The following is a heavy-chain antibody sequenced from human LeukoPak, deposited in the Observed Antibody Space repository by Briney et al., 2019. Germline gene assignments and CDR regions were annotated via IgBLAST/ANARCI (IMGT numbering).Heavy chain of an antibody. D-gene: IGHD3-3*01. CDR2: INHSGST. J-gene: IGHJ4*02. V-gene: IGHV4-34*01. Sequence: SETLSLTCNVSGGSISSYYWSWIRQPPGKGLEWIGEINHSGSTNYNPSLKSRVTISLDTSKSQFSLKVRYVTAADTAVYYCARGLNDSWTGENYWGQGTLVTVSS. CDR1: GGSISSYY. CDR3: ARGLNDSWTGENY.